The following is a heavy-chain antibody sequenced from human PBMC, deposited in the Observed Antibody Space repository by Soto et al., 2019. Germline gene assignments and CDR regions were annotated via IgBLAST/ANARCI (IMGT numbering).Heavy chain of an antibody. V-gene: IGHV3-30-3*01. CDR2: ISYDGSKK. CDR3: ARELGYSYGYLYY. J-gene: IGHJ4*02. Sequence: XGSLRLSCAASGFTFSTYVMHWVRQAPGKGLDWVAVISYDGSKKYYADSVKGRFTISRDNSKNTLYLQMNSLRAEDTAVYHCARELGYSYGYLYYWGQGSLVTVSS. CDR1: GFTFSTYV. D-gene: IGHD5-18*01.